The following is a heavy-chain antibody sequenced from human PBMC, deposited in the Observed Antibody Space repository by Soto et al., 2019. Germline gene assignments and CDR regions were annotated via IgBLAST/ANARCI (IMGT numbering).Heavy chain of an antibody. D-gene: IGHD1-26*01. CDR2: INPHGGST. CDR3: ARSSGGNFGRIIEGTNWFAP. CDR1: RDTFTSYY. Sequence: ASVKVSCKAPRDTFTSYYINWVRQAPGQGLEWMGVINPHGGSTAYAQKFKGRVTLTRDTSASTAYMEVSSLTSEDTAMYYCARSSGGNFGRIIEGTNWFAPWGQGTLVTVSS. V-gene: IGHV1-46*01. J-gene: IGHJ5*02.